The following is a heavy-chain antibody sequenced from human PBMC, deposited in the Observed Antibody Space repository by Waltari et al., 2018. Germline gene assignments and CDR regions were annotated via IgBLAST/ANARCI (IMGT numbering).Heavy chain of an antibody. Sequence: EVQLLESGGGLVQPGGSLRLSCAASGFPLGTFAMTWIRLAPGKGVECVSGISGNGGRTSYADSVKGRFTISRDNSKNTLYLLMNSLRADDTAVYYCAKTLYGGADYWGQGTLVTVSS. CDR2: ISGNGGRT. D-gene: IGHD4-17*01. CDR1: GFPLGTFA. J-gene: IGHJ4*02. V-gene: IGHV3-23*01. CDR3: AKTLYGGADY.